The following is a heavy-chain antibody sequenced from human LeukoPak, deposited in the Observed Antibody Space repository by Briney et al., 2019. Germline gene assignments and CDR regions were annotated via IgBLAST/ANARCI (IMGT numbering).Heavy chain of an antibody. CDR1: GFTFSSYW. V-gene: IGHV3-7*05. CDR2: IKPDGSVK. CDR3: ARYGSGWHNFDC. J-gene: IGHJ4*02. D-gene: IGHD6-19*01. Sequence: GGSLRLSCAASGFTFSSYWMIWVRQAPGKGLEWVANIKPDGSVKDYEDSGKGRFTISRDNAKNSLYLQVNSLRAEDTAVYYCARYGSGWHNFDCWGQGTLVTVSS.